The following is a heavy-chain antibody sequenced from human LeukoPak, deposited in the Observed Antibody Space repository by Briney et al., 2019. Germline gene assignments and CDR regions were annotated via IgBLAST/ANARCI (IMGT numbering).Heavy chain of an antibody. CDR2: ISGSGGST. D-gene: IGHD3-22*01. V-gene: IGHV3-23*01. CDR3: AKASAMIVVVSKHFDY. CDR1: GFTFSSYA. Sequence: GGSLRLSCAASGFTFSSYAMSWVRQAPGKGLERVSAISGSGGSTYYADSVKGRFTISRDNSKNTLYLQMNSLRAEDTAVYYCAKASAMIVVVSKHFDYWGQGTLVTVSS. J-gene: IGHJ4*02.